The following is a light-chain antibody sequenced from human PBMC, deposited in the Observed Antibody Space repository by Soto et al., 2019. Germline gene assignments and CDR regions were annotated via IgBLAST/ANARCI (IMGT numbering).Light chain of an antibody. CDR3: QQRSNWPPKIT. J-gene: IGKJ5*01. Sequence: EIVLAQSPATLSLSPVEIATLSFRASQSVSIYLAWYQQKPGQAPRLLIYDASNRATGIPARFSGSGSGTDFTLTISSLEPEDFAVYYCQQRSNWPPKITVGQGTRLEI. CDR1: QSVSIY. CDR2: DAS. V-gene: IGKV3-11*01.